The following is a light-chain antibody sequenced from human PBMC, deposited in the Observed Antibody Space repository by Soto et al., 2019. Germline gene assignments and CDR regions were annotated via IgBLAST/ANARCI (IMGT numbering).Light chain of an antibody. J-gene: IGKJ5*01. V-gene: IGKV3D-20*01. CDR2: DAS. CDR1: QSVSSN. Sequence: DIVMTQSPATLSVSPGERATLSCRASQSVSSNLAWYQQKPGLAPRLIIYDASTRATGIPDRFSGSGSGTDFTLTISRLEPEDFAVFYCQQYAVSPITFGQGTRLEIK. CDR3: QQYAVSPIT.